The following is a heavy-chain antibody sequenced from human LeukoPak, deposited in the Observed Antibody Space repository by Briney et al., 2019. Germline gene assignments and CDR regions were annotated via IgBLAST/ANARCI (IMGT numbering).Heavy chain of an antibody. J-gene: IGHJ4*02. Sequence: SVKLSCKASGVTFSSYAMSWVRQAPGQGLEWMGRIIPIVGIANYAQKFQGRVTITADKSTSTAYMELSSLRSEDTAVYYCARDPIGAAATGHPADYWGQGTLVTVSS. CDR2: IIPIVGIA. CDR3: ARDPIGAAATGHPADY. D-gene: IGHD6-13*01. V-gene: IGHV1-69*04. CDR1: GVTFSSYA.